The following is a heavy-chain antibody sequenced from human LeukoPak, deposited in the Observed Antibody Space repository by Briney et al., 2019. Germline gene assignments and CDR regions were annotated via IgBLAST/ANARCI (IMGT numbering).Heavy chain of an antibody. Sequence: SETLSLTCAVYGGSFSGYYWSWIRQPPGKGLEWIGEINHSGSTNYNPSLKSRVTISVDTSKNQFSLKLGSVTAADTAVYYCAGRSRILGAFDPWGQGTLVTVSS. V-gene: IGHV4-34*01. CDR2: INHSGST. CDR3: AGRSRILGAFDP. J-gene: IGHJ5*02. CDR1: GGSFSGYY. D-gene: IGHD3-16*01.